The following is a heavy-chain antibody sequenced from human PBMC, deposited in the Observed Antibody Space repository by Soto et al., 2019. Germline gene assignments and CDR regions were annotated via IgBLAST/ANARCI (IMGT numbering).Heavy chain of an antibody. CDR3: FSREDSSGWVYLDY. V-gene: IGHV4-61*05. D-gene: IGHD6-19*01. J-gene: IGHJ4*02. CDR1: DGSVSSCSYY. Sequence: PSKTLSLRCTVSDGSVSSCSYYWCWVRQTPRKGLEWMGEIYHSGSTNYNPSHKSRETISVDKSKNQFSLKLSSVTAADTVVYYCFSREDSSGWVYLDYRGKGTPVTVPS. CDR2: IYHSGST.